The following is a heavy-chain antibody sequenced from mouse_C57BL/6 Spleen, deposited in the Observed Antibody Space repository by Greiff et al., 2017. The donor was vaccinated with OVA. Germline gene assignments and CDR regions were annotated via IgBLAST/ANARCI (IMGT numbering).Heavy chain of an antibody. V-gene: IGHV1-15*01. CDR1: GYTFTDYE. J-gene: IGHJ2*01. D-gene: IGHD1-2*01. CDR3: TRYGDYFDY. CDR2: IDPETGGP. Sequence: VQLQQSGAELVRPGASVTLSCKASGYTFTDYEMHWVKQTPVHGLEWIGAIDPETGGPAYNQKFKGKAILTADKSSSTAYMELRSLTSEDSAVYYCTRYGDYFDYWGKGTTLTVSS.